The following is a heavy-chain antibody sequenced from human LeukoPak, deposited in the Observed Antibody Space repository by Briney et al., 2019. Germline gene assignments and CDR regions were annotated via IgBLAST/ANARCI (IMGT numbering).Heavy chain of an antibody. D-gene: IGHD3-10*01. J-gene: IGHJ4*02. Sequence: GGSLRLSCAASGFTFSSYEMNWVRQAPGKGLEWVSYISSSGSTIYYADSVKGRFTISRDNAKNSLYLQMNSLRAEDTALYYCAKGRGAMVRGVVDYWGQGTLVTVSS. CDR2: ISSSGSTI. CDR1: GFTFSSYE. CDR3: AKGRGAMVRGVVDY. V-gene: IGHV3-48*03.